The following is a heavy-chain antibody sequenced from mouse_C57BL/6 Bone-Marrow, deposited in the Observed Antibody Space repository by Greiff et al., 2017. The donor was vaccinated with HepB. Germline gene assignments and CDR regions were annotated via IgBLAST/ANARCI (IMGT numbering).Heavy chain of an antibody. CDR2: INSDGGST. Sequence: EVQVVESGGGLVQPGESLKLSCESNEYEFPSHDMSWVRKTPEKRLELVAAINSDGGSTYYPDTMERRFIISRDNTKKTLDLQMSSLRSEDTALYYSSMVTTVPFAYWGQGTLVTVSA. V-gene: IGHV5-2*01. D-gene: IGHD2-2*01. CDR3: SMVTTVPFAY. CDR1: EYEFPSHD. J-gene: IGHJ3*01.